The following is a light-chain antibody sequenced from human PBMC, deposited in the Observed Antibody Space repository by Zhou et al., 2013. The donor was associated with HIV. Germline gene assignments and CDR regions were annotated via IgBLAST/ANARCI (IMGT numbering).Light chain of an antibody. J-gene: IGKJ4*01. CDR1: QHIRSS. CDR2: AAS. CDR3: QQYDAFPLT. Sequence: AIQITQSPSSLSASTGDTVNITCQTSQHIRSSLAWYRQKPGKAPELLIYAASNLQRGVPSRFSGSGSGTGFTLTISCLQSEDLATFYCQQYDAFPLTFGGGPRWTSN. V-gene: IGKV1-8*01.